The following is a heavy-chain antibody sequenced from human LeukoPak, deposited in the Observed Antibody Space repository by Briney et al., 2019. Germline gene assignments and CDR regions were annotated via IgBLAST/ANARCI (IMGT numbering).Heavy chain of an antibody. CDR1: GFTLSTFW. V-gene: IGHV3-7*01. Sequence: GGSLRLSCAASGFTLSTFWMTWVRQAPGKGLEWVANIKQNGSEKYYVDSVKGRFTVSRDNAKNSLYLQMNSLRAEDTAVYYCARPRRLQFGPHDCWGQGTLVTVSS. CDR3: ARPRRLQFGPHDC. D-gene: IGHD5-24*01. J-gene: IGHJ4*02. CDR2: IKQNGSEK.